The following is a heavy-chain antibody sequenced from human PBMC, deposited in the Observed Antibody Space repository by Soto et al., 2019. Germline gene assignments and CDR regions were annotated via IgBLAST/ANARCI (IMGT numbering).Heavy chain of an antibody. J-gene: IGHJ6*02. CDR3: VGEILSGGADV. V-gene: IGHV3-9*01. Sequence: EVQLVESGGGLVQPGRSLRLSCAASGFTVRGSAMHWVRQVKGGGLEWVAGIYGSGAVGYVGAVRGRFTISRDVAKNSLPLQMNSLTIEGTALYYCVGEILSGGADVWGQGTTVTVSS. CDR1: GFTVRGSA. CDR2: IYGSGAV. D-gene: IGHD3-10*01.